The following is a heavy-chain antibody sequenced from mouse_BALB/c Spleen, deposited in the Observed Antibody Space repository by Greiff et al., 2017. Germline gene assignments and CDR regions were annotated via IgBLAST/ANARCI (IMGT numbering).Heavy chain of an antibody. V-gene: IGHV2-9*02. Sequence: VKLMESGPGLVAPSQSLSITCTVSGFSLTSYGVHWVRQPPGKGLEWLGVIWAGGSTNYNSALMSRLSISKDNSKSQVFLKMNSLQTDDTAMYYCSLTGTEGFAYWGQGTLVTVSA. CDR3: SLTGTEGFAY. CDR1: GFSLTSYG. D-gene: IGHD4-1*01. CDR2: IWAGGST. J-gene: IGHJ3*01.